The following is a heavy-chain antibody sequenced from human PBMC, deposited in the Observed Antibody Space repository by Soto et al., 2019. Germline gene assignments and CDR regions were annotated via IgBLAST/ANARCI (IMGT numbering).Heavy chain of an antibody. Sequence: QLQLVQSGAEVRKPGASVNISCWAAGCTVGDTLIHWVRQVPGQSLEGMVWINPDNGNTKYSQTFQGRVTISRHSASSIAYVEVTNPTSCDTAAYYWARDILSAGPRAKDAFDVWGQGTMVTVSS. CDR3: ARDILSAGPRAKDAFDV. CDR1: GCTVGDTL. V-gene: IGHV1-3*01. CDR2: INPDNGNT. J-gene: IGHJ3*01.